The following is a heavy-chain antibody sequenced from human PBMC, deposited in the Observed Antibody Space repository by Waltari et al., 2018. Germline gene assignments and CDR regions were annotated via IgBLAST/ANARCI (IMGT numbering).Heavy chain of an antibody. D-gene: IGHD6-19*01. J-gene: IGHJ4*02. CDR2: IYYSGST. CDR1: GGSISSYY. V-gene: IGHV4-59*01. CDR3: ARESASSGWGFDY. Sequence: QVQLQESGPGLVKPSETLSLTCTVSGGSISSYYWSWIRQPPGKGLEWIGYIYYSGSTTYNPTLRRRVTISVATAKTQFSLKLSSVTAADTAVYYCARESASSGWGFDYWGQGTLVTVSS.